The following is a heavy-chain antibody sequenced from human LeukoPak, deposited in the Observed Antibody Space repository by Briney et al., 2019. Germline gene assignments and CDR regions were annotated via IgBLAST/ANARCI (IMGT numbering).Heavy chain of an antibody. CDR3: TTLSSSTSLIHMDV. CDR1: GFTFSGSA. D-gene: IGHD2-2*01. Sequence: GGSLKLSCAASGFTFSGSAMHWARQASGKGLEWVGRIRSKANSYATAYAASVKGRFTISRDDSKNTAYLQMNSLKTEDTAVYYCTTLSSSTSLIHMDVWGKGTTVTVSS. CDR2: IRSKANSYAT. V-gene: IGHV3-73*01. J-gene: IGHJ6*03.